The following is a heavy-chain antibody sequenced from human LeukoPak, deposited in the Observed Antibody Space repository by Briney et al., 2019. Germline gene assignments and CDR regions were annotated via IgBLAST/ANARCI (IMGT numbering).Heavy chain of an antibody. CDR1: GGSIKSYY. Sequence: SETLSLTCTVSGGSIKSYYWSWIRQPAGEGPEWIGRIYSSGSTNYNPSLKRRVTMSVDTSKNQFSLKLTSVTAADTGVYYCARMYSGTYGGIDYWGQGTLVTVSS. CDR3: ARMYSGTYGGIDY. J-gene: IGHJ4*02. CDR2: IYSSGST. V-gene: IGHV4-4*07. D-gene: IGHD1-26*01.